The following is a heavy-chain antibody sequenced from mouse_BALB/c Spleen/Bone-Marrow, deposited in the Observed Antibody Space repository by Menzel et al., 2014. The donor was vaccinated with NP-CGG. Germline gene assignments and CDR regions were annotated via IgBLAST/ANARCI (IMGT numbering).Heavy chain of an antibody. V-gene: IGHV2-6-7*01. CDR2: IWGDGST. CDR1: GFSLTGYG. D-gene: IGHD3-1*01. J-gene: IGHJ3*01. CDR3: ARDRRGSSGSPLDY. Sequence: QVQLKQSGPGLVAPSQSLSITCTVSGFSLTGYGVNWVRQPPGKGLEWLGLIWGDGSTDYNSALRSRLSISKDNSKSQVFLKMNSQQTDDTANYYCARDRRGSSGSPLDYWGQGTLVTVSA.